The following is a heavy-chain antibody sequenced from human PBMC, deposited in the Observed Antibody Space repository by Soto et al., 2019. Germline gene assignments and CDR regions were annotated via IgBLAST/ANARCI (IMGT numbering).Heavy chain of an antibody. V-gene: IGHV3-66*01. Sequence: GGSLRLSCAASGFTFDDYAMHWVRQAPGKGLEWVSVIYSGGSTYYADSVKDRFTISRDNSKNTLYLQMNSLRAEDTAVYYCARAPHGYSNYFVYYYGMDVWGQGTTVTVSS. CDR1: GFTFDDYA. CDR2: IYSGGST. D-gene: IGHD4-4*01. J-gene: IGHJ6*02. CDR3: ARAPHGYSNYFVYYYGMDV.